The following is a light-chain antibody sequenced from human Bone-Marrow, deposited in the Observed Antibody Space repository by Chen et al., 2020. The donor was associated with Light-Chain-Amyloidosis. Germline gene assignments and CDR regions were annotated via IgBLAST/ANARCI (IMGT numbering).Light chain of an antibody. CDR2: DDS. Sequence: SYVLTHPSSVSVAPGQTDTIACGGNKLGSTSVHWYQQTPGHAPLLVVYDDSTRPSGIPGRLSGSNSGNTATLTISRVEAGDEADYYCQVWDRSSDRPVFGGGTKLTVL. CDR1: KLGSTS. J-gene: IGLJ3*02. CDR3: QVWDRSSDRPV. V-gene: IGLV3-21*02.